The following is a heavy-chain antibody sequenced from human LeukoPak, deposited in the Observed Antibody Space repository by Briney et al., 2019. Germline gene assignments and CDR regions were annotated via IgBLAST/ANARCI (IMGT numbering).Heavy chain of an antibody. Sequence: GGSLRLSCAASGFTFSIYVMHWVRQAPGKGLEWVAVIWYDGSNKYYADSVKGRFTISRDNSKNTLYLQMNSLRAEDTAVYYCARDPDYGSGRIDRYWGQGTLVTVSS. J-gene: IGHJ4*02. D-gene: IGHD3-10*01. CDR2: IWYDGSNK. CDR1: GFTFSIYV. CDR3: ARDPDYGSGRIDRY. V-gene: IGHV3-33*01.